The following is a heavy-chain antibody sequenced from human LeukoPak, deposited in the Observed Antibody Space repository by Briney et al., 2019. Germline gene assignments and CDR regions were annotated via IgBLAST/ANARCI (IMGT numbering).Heavy chain of an antibody. Sequence: PSETLSLTCTVSGYSISSGYYWGWIRQPPGKGLEWIGSIYHSGSTYYNPSLKSRVTISVDTSKNQFSLKLSSVTAADTAVYYCARAHIPPLYGVHDYWGQGTLVTVSS. CDR2: IYHSGST. J-gene: IGHJ4*02. V-gene: IGHV4-38-2*02. CDR1: GYSISSGYY. D-gene: IGHD3-16*01. CDR3: ARAHIPPLYGVHDY.